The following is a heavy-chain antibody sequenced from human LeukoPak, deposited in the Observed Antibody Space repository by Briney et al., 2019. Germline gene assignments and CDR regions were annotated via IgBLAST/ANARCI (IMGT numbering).Heavy chain of an antibody. CDR1: GGSISRSDYY. D-gene: IGHD2-21*02. CDR2: IYYSGST. Sequence: SETLSLTCTVSGGSISRSDYYWAWIRQPPGKGLEWIGSIYYSGSTYYYPSLKSRVTISVDTSKNQSSLKLSSVTAADTAVYYCARRVTSNWFDPWGQGTLVTVSS. J-gene: IGHJ5*02. V-gene: IGHV4-39*01. CDR3: ARRVTSNWFDP.